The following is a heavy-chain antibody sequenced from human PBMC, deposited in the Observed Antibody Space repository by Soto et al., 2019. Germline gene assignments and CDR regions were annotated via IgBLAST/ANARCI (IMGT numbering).Heavy chain of an antibody. J-gene: IGHJ6*02. CDR1: GFTFSSYG. CDR3: AREPSLRFSGVVTTPYYYGMDV. D-gene: IGHD3-3*01. V-gene: IGHV3-33*01. CDR2: IWYDGSNK. Sequence: GSLRLSCAASGFTFSSYGMHWVRQAPGMGLEWVAVIWYDGSNKYYADSVKGRFTISRDNSKNTLYLQMNSLRAEDTAVYYCAREPSLRFSGVVTTPYYYGMDVWGQGTKVTVAS.